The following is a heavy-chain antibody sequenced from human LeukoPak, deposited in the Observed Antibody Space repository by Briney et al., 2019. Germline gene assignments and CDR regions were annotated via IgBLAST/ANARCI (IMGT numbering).Heavy chain of an antibody. CDR2: IYTSGST. CDR1: GGSFSDYY. CDR3: ARDLVAFDY. V-gene: IGHV4-4*07. Sequence: SETLSLTCTVSGGSFSDYYWGWIRQPAGKGLEWIGRIYTSGSTNYNPSLKSRVTMSLDMSKNQFSLKLNSVTAADTAVYYCARDLVAFDYWGQGALVIVSS. J-gene: IGHJ4*02. D-gene: IGHD2-15*01.